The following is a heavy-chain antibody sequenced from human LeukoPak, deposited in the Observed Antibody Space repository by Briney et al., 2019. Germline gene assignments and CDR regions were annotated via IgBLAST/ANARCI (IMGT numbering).Heavy chain of an antibody. V-gene: IGHV3-23*01. Sequence: GGSLRLSCAASGFTFNNYAMSGVRQAPGKGLEWVSDISGSGGNTYYAASVKGRFTISRDNSKNTLYLQMNSLRAEDTAVYYCAKDPTRYYDFPTWFDPWGRGTLVTVSS. CDR2: ISGSGGNT. J-gene: IGHJ5*02. CDR3: AKDPTRYYDFPTWFDP. CDR1: GFTFNNYA. D-gene: IGHD3-22*01.